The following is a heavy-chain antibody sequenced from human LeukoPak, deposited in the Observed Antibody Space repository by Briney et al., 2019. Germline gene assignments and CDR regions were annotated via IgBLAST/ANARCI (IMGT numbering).Heavy chain of an antibody. D-gene: IGHD4-17*01. CDR3: ARGTTVTMIGDVFYYYMDV. Sequence: SVKVSCKASGGTFSSYAISWVRQAPGQGLEWMGGIIPIFGTANYAQKLQGRVTITADESTSTAYMELSSLRSEDTAVYYCARGTTVTMIGDVFYYYMDVWGKGTTVTVSS. CDR2: IIPIFGTA. CDR1: GGTFSSYA. J-gene: IGHJ6*03. V-gene: IGHV1-69*13.